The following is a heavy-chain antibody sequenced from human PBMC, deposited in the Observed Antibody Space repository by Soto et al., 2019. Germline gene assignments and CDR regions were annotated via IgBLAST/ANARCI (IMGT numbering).Heavy chain of an antibody. Sequence: SVKVSCEASGGTFSSYTISWVRRAPGQGLEWMGRIIPILGIANYAQKFQGRVTITADKSTSTAYMELSSLRSEDTAVYYCASLEPLKNDAFDIWGQGTMVTVSS. CDR2: IIPILGIA. CDR3: ASLEPLKNDAFDI. V-gene: IGHV1-69*02. CDR1: GGTFSSYT. J-gene: IGHJ3*02.